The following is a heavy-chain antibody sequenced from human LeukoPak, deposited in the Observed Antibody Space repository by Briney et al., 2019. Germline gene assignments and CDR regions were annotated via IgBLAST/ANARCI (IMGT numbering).Heavy chain of an antibody. CDR2: ISYDGSNK. D-gene: IGHD2-15*01. CDR3: AKADCSGGSCYAGY. J-gene: IGHJ4*02. V-gene: IGHV3-30*18. Sequence: GGSLRLSCAASAFTFSNFAMTWVRQAPGKGLEWVAVISYDGSNKYYADSVKGRFTISRDNSKNTLYLQMNSLRAEDTAVYYCAKADCSGGSCYAGYWGQETLVTVSS. CDR1: AFTFSNFA.